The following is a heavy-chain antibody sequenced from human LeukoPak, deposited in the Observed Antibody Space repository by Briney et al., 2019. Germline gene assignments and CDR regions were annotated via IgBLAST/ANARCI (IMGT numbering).Heavy chain of an antibody. CDR1: GYTFPTYG. V-gene: IGHV1-18*01. CDR3: VRSPTGSGYSLFDY. Sequence: AAVQVSFMSSGYTFPTYGISWVRQPGGQGVEWMGWLRAYNGNTNYAQKLQGRVTMTTDTYTSIAYMELRRLRYDDKAVYDCVRSPTGSGYSLFDYWGQGTLVTVSS. J-gene: IGHJ4*02. CDR2: LRAYNGNT. D-gene: IGHD3-3*01.